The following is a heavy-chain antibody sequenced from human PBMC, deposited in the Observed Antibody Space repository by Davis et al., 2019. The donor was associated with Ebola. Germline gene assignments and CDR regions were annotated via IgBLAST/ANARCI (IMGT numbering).Heavy chain of an antibody. CDR1: GYSISTGFS. CDR2: IYHNGRT. Sequence: GSLRLSCTVSGYSISTGFSWGWIRQPPGKGLEWIGSIYHNGRTNYNPSLKSRLTISLDTSKNQFSLSLRSVTAADTAVYFCARDFVYWGQGTLVTVSS. CDR3: ARDFVY. V-gene: IGHV4-38-2*02. J-gene: IGHJ4*02.